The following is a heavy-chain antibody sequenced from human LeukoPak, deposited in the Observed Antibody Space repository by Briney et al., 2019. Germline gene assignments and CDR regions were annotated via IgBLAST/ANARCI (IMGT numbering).Heavy chain of an antibody. Sequence: GGSLRLSCVGSDLMFRTFAMSWVRQAPGKGLEWVSAISGSGGSTYYADSVKGRFTISRDNSKNTLYLQMNSLRAEDTAVYYCAKSSARCFDYWGQGTLVTVSS. CDR3: AKSSARCFDY. CDR1: DLMFRTFA. V-gene: IGHV3-23*01. CDR2: ISGSGGST. J-gene: IGHJ4*02. D-gene: IGHD4-17*01.